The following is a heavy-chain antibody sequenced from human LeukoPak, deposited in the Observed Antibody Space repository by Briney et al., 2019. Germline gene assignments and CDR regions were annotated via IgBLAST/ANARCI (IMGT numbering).Heavy chain of an antibody. CDR1: GFTFSSYG. J-gene: IGHJ4*02. CDR3: AKDVPPTDNWGIDGRPALPDY. V-gene: IGHV3-30*02. CDR2: IRYDGSNK. D-gene: IGHD7-27*01. Sequence: PGGSLRLSCAASGFTFSSYGMHWVRQAPGKGLEWVAFIRYDGSNKYYADSVKGRFTISRDNSKNTLYLQMNSLRAEDTAVYYCAKDVPPTDNWGIDGRPALPDYWGQGTLVTVSS.